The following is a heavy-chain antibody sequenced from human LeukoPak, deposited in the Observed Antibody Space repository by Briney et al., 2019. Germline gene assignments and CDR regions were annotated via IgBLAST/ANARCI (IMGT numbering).Heavy chain of an antibody. CDR2: ISYGGSNK. J-gene: IGHJ4*02. Sequence: GRSLRLSCAASGFTFNTFGMQGVRQAPGRGLVGWAVISYGGSNKYSADSVKGRFTISRDNSTNPLYLQMNSLRAEDTAVYYCAKLLYTYGDYLMPDYWGQGTLVTVSS. CDR1: GFTFNTFG. D-gene: IGHD4-17*01. CDR3: AKLLYTYGDYLMPDY. V-gene: IGHV3-30*18.